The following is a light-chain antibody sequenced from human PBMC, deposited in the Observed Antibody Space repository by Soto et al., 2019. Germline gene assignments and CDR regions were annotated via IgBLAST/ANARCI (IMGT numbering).Light chain of an antibody. CDR1: KLGEKY. CDR3: QAWDSSTVV. V-gene: IGLV3-1*01. Sequence: SYERTQPPSGSVSPGETASITCSGDKLGEKYVCWYQQKPGQSPMVVIYQDTKRPSGIPERFSGSNSGNTATLTISETQAIDEADFYCQAWDSSTVVFGGGTQLTVL. J-gene: IGLJ3*02. CDR2: QDT.